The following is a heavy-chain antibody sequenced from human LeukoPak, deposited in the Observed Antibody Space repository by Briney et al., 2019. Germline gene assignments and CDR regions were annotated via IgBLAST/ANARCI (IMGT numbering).Heavy chain of an antibody. CDR2: ISYDGSNK. J-gene: IGHJ4*02. CDR3: AKDIGYYFDY. D-gene: IGHD3-16*01. CDR1: GFTFSSYG. V-gene: IGHV3-30*18. Sequence: TGGSLRLSCAASGFTFSSYGMHWVRQAPGKGLEWVAVISYDGSNKYYADSVKDRFTISRDNSKNTLYLQMNSLRAEDTAVYYCAKDIGYYFDYWGQGTLVTVSS.